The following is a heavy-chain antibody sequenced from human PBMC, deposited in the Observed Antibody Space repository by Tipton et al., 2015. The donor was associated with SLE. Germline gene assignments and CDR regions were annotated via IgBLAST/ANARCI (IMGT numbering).Heavy chain of an antibody. D-gene: IGHD2-2*01. V-gene: IGHV3-23*01. CDR3: ARALLDVVPGPSGMDV. CDR2: TSESGAGT. J-gene: IGHJ6*02. Sequence: SLRLSCATSGFTFWSHDMGWVRQAPGKGLEWVSVTSESGAGTHYINSVRGRFTISRDISRDILYLQMNSLRGGDTGVYYCARALLDVVPGPSGMDVWGPGTTV. CDR1: GFTFWSHD.